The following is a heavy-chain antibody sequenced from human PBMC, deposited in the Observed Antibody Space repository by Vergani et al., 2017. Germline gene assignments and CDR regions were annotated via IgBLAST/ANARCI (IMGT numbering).Heavy chain of an antibody. V-gene: IGHV1-18*01. CDR3: AGVMVRGVIITPFDY. D-gene: IGHD3-10*01. CDR1: GYTFTSYG. J-gene: IGHJ4*02. Sequence: QVHLVQSGAEVKKPGASVKVSCKASGYTFTSYGISWVRQAPGQGLEWMGWISAYNGNTNYAQKLQGRVTMTTDTSTSTAYMELRSLRSDDTAVYYCAGVMVRGVIITPFDYWGQGTLVTVSS. CDR2: ISAYNGNT.